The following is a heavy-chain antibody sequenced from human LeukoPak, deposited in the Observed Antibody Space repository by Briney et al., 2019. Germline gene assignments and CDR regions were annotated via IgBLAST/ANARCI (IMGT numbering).Heavy chain of an antibody. CDR2: INSDGSST. CDR1: GFTFSSYW. V-gene: IGHV3-74*01. D-gene: IGHD2-21*01. Sequence: PGGSLRLSCAASGFTFSSYWMHWVRQAPGKGLVWVSRINSDGSSTSYADSVKGRFTISRDNAKNTLYLQMHSLRAEDTAVYYCARDPDILLGVNFDYWGQGALVIVSS. J-gene: IGHJ4*02. CDR3: ARDPDILLGVNFDY.